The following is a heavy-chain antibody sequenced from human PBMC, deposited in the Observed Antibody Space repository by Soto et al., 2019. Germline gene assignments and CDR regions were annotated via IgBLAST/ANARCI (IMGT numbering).Heavy chain of an antibody. CDR3: ANGAYCGGDCLNYYYYGMDV. J-gene: IGHJ6*02. CDR1: GFAFSSYG. V-gene: IGHV3-30*18. CDR2: ISYDGSNK. Sequence: GGSLRLSCAASGFAFSSYGMHWVRQAPGKGLEWVAVISYDGSNKYYADSVKGRFTISRDNSKNTLYLQMNSLRAEDTAVYYCANGAYCGGDCLNYYYYGMDVWGQGTTVTVSS. D-gene: IGHD2-21*02.